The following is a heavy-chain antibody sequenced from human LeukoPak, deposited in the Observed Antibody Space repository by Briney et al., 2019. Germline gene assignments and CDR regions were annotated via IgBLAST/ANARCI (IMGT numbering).Heavy chain of an antibody. J-gene: IGHJ2*01. CDR2: IYSGGDT. V-gene: IGHV3-53*01. Sequence: PGGSLRLSCAASGFTVSNNYMSWVRQAPGKGLEWVSVIYSGGDTYYADSVKGRFTISRDNSKNTLYLQMNSLRAEDTAVYYCARVRIYDDYVCWYFDLWGRGTLITVSS. CDR1: GFTVSNNY. CDR3: ARVRIYDDYVCWYFDL. D-gene: IGHD3-16*01.